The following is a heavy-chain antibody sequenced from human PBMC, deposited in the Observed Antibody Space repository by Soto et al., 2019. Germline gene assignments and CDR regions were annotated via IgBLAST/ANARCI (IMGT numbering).Heavy chain of an antibody. D-gene: IGHD3-22*01. CDR1: GASLSSYY. V-gene: IGHV4-59*01. CDR2: IYYSGST. J-gene: IGHJ3*02. CDR3: ARQEGYYDSSGYKNLDAFDI. Sequence: SETLSLTCVVSGASLSSYYWSWIRQPPGKGLEWIGYIYYSGSTNYNPSLKSRVTISVDTSKNQFSLKLSSVTAADTAMYYCARQEGYYDSSGYKNLDAFDIWGQGTMVTVSS.